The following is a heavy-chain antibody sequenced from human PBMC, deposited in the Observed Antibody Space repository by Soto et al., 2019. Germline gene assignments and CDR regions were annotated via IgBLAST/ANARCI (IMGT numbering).Heavy chain of an antibody. Sequence: SVKVSCKASGGAFGRYSVSWVRQAPGQGLEWIGGVIPAFNTSNYSLKFQGRVAIFADLSTSTVFMELRSLRSEDTALYYCARGEETTAVTIFEYWGQGTLVTVSS. CDR2: VIPAFNTS. D-gene: IGHD4-17*01. V-gene: IGHV1-69*13. J-gene: IGHJ4*02. CDR1: GGAFGRYS. CDR3: ARGEETTAVTIFEY.